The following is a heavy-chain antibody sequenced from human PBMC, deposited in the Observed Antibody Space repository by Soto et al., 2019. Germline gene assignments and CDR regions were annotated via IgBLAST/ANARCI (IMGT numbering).Heavy chain of an antibody. CDR3: ASAAVVVAAQEY. V-gene: IGHV3-21*01. J-gene: IGHJ4*02. CDR2: ISISSSYM. Sequence: GGPLRLSCAASEFTFSSYSMNWVRQAPGKWLEWFSSISISSSYMXXADSVKGRXTISRYNSKNSXYLEMXSLRAEDTAXYYCASAAVVVAAQEYWGQGTLVTVSS. D-gene: IGHD2-15*01. CDR1: EFTFSSYS.